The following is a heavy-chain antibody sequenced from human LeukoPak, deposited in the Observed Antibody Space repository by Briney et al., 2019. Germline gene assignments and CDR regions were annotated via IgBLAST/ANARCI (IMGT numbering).Heavy chain of an antibody. CDR3: ARDLLDTAMGN. D-gene: IGHD5-18*01. V-gene: IGHV1-69*13. CDR2: IIPIFGTA. Sequence: GASVKVSCKASGGTFSSYAISWVRQAPGQGLEWMGGIIPIFGTANHAQKFQGRVTVTADESTSTAYMELSSLRSEDTAVYYCARDLLDTAMGNWGQGTLVTVSS. CDR1: GGTFSSYA. J-gene: IGHJ4*02.